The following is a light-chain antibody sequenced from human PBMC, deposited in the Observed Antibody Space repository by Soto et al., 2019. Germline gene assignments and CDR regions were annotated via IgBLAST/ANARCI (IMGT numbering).Light chain of an antibody. Sequence: QSALTQPASVSGSPGQSITISCTGTSSDVVGYNYVSWYQQHPGKAPKLMIYDVSNRPSGVSNRFSGPKSGNTASLTISGLQAEDEADYYCSSYTSSSTLNYVFGTGTKVTVL. V-gene: IGLV2-14*01. J-gene: IGLJ1*01. CDR3: SSYTSSSTLNYV. CDR1: SSDVVGYNY. CDR2: DVS.